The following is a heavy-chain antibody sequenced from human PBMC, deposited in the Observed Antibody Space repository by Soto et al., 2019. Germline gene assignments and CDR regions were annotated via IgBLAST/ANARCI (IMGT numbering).Heavy chain of an antibody. CDR2: IYYSGST. V-gene: IGHV4-31*03. Sequence: SETLSLTCTVSGGSISSGGYYWSWIRQHPGKGLEWIGYIYYSGSTYYNPSLKSRVTISVDTSKNQFSLKLSSVTAAYTAVYYCARGGYRSSGMDVWGEGTTATVS. D-gene: IGHD5-18*01. J-gene: IGHJ6*01. CDR3: ARGGYRSSGMDV. CDR1: GGSISSGGYY.